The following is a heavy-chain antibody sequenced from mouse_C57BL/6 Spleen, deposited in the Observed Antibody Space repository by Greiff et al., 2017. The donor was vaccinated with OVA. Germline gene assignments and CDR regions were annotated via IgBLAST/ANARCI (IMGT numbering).Heavy chain of an antibody. CDR3: ARECYGYEAMDY. J-gene: IGHJ4*01. D-gene: IGHD1-1*02. Sequence: VQLQQPGAELVRPGSSVKLSCKASGYTFTSYWMDWVKQRPGQGLEWIGNIYPSDSETHYNQKFKDKATLTVDKSSSTAYMQRSSLTSEDSAVDYCARECYGYEAMDYWGQGTSVTVSS. CDR2: IYPSDSET. CDR1: GYTFTSYW. V-gene: IGHV1-61*01.